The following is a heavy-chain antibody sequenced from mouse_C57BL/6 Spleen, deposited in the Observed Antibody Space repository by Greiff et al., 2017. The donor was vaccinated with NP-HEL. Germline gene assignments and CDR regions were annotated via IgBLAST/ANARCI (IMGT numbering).Heavy chain of an antibody. CDR3: ARGRDNWDGFAY. J-gene: IGHJ3*01. Sequence: VQLQQSGPVLVKPGASVKMSCKASGYTFTDYYMNWVKQSHGKSLEWIGVINPYNGGTSYNQKFKGKATLTVDKSSSTAYMELNSLTSEDSAVYYCARGRDNWDGFAYWGQGTLVTVSA. CDR1: GYTFTDYY. V-gene: IGHV1-19*01. CDR2: INPYNGGT. D-gene: IGHD4-1*02.